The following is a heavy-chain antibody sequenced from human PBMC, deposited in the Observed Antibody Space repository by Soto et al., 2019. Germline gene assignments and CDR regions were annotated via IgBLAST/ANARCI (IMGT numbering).Heavy chain of an antibody. CDR1: GFTFSSYS. J-gene: IGHJ4*02. CDR3: ARDPPCGGGSCYGY. CDR2: ISSSSSTI. D-gene: IGHD2-15*01. Sequence: EVQLVESGGGLVQPGGSLRLSRAASGFTFSSYSMNWVRQAPGKGLEWVSYISSSSSTIYYADSVKGRFTISRDNAKNSLYLQMNSLRDEDTAVYYCARDPPCGGGSCYGYWGQGTLVTVSS. V-gene: IGHV3-48*02.